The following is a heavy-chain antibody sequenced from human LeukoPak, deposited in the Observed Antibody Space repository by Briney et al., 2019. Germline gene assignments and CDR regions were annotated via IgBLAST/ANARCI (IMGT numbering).Heavy chain of an antibody. V-gene: IGHV4-34*01. J-gene: IGHJ5*02. CDR1: GGSFSGQY. D-gene: IGHD3-10*01. CDR2: INRSGRT. Sequence: SETLSLTCAVYGGSFSGQYWSWIRQPPGKGLEWIGEINRSGRTNYNPSLKSRVAISVDTSKKQFSLKLTSVTAADTAVYYCAREESMVRGVSWFDPWGQGTLVTVSP. CDR3: AREESMVRGVSWFDP.